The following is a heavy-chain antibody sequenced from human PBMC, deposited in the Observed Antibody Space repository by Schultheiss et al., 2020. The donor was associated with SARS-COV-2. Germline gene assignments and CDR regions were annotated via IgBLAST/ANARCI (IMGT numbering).Heavy chain of an antibody. D-gene: IGHD2-2*01. V-gene: IGHV4-61*01. CDR3: ARELGYCSSTSCFSHFDY. CDR1: GGSVSSGSYY. CDR2: IYYSGST. J-gene: IGHJ4*02. Sequence: SETLSLTCTVSGGSVSSGSYYWSWIRQPPGKGLEWIGYIYYSGSTYYNPSLKSRVTISVDTSKNQFSLKLSSVTAADTAVYYCARELGYCSSTSCFSHFDYWGQGTLVTVSS.